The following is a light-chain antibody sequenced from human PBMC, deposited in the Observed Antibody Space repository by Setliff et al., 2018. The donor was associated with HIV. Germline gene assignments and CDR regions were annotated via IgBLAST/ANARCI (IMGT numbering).Light chain of an antibody. V-gene: IGLV3-21*03. CDR3: QVWDSSSDHVV. Sequence: SYELTQPPSVSLAPGKTARITCGGNNIGCKSVHWYQQKPGQAPVLVVSDDSDRPSGIPERFSGSISGNTATLTISRVEAGDEADYYCQVWDSSSDHVVFGGGTKVTVL. J-gene: IGLJ2*01. CDR2: DDS. CDR1: NIGCKS.